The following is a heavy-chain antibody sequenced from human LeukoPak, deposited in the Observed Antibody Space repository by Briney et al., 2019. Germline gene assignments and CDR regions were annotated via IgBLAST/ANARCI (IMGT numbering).Heavy chain of an antibody. D-gene: IGHD3-22*01. V-gene: IGHV1-2*02. CDR2: INPKSGGA. J-gene: IGHJ4*02. Sequence: GASVKVSCKASGFTFNAYNIHWVRQAPGQGLEWMGWINPKSGGANYAQKFQGRVTMTWDTSISTAYMELSRLRSDDTAVYYCARDLYYYDSSGYYSTLDYWGQGTLVTVSS. CDR1: GFTFNAYN. CDR3: ARDLYYYDSSGYYSTLDY.